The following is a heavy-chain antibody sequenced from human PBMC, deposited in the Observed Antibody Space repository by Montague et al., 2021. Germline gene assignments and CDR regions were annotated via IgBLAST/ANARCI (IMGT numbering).Heavy chain of an antibody. CDR3: AREWGAFDS. D-gene: IGHD3-16*01. CDR2: IYYNGNT. CDR1: GGAISSFY. V-gene: IGHV4-59*01. Sequence: SETLSLTCTVSGGAISSFYWHWIRHSPGKGLEWIGEIYYNGNTKXDPSLKSRVTMSVDTSKNQFSLRLSSVTVADTAVYYCAREWGAFDSWGQGTQVIVSS. J-gene: IGHJ4*02.